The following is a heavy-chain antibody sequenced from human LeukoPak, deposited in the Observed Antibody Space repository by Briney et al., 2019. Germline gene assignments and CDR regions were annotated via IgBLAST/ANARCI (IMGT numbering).Heavy chain of an antibody. V-gene: IGHV3-7*01. J-gene: IGHJ4*02. CDR1: GFTISNNW. CDR3: SKGPPYGSRSDFFDY. CDR2: VKKDASEM. Sequence: GGSLRLSCAASGFTISNNWMTWVRQAPGKGLEWVASVKKDASEMYYVDSVKGRFTISRDNAKNSLYLQMSSLRVADTAVYYCSKGPPYGSRSDFFDYWGQGTLVTVSA. D-gene: IGHD3-10*01.